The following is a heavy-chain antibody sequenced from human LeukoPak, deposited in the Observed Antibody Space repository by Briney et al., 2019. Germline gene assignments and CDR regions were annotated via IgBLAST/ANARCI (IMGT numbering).Heavy chain of an antibody. CDR2: ISNSGRTI. V-gene: IGHV3-11*01. CDR3: AREVSAYGETDY. J-gene: IGHJ4*02. Sequence: GGSLRLSCTASGFSFSDYYMSWVRQAPGKGLEWVSYISNSGRTIYYADSVKGRFTISRDNAKNSLYLQMDSLRAEDAAVYYCAREVSAYGETDYWGQGTLVTVSS. D-gene: IGHD4-17*01. CDR1: GFSFSDYY.